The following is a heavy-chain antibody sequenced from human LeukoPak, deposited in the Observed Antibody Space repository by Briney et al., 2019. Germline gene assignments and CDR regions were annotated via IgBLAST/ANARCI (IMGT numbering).Heavy chain of an antibody. J-gene: IGHJ4*02. V-gene: IGHV4-31*03. Sequence: SETLSLTCTVSGGSISSGGYHWSWIRQHPGKGLEWIGYIYYSGSTYYNPSLKSRVTISVDTSKNQFSLKLSSVTAADTAVYYCARDSVYFFDYWGQGTLVTVSS. CDR3: ARDSVYFFDY. CDR1: GGSISSGGYH. CDR2: IYYSGST. D-gene: IGHD3-10*01.